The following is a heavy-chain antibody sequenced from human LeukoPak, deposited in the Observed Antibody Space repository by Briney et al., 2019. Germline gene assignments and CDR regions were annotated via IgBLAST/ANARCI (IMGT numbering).Heavy chain of an antibody. CDR1: GYTFTSYG. D-gene: IGHD3-9*01. CDR2: ISAYNGNT. V-gene: IGHV1-18*01. Sequence: ASVKVSCKASGYTFTSYGISWVRQAPGQGLEWMGWISAYNGNTNYAQKLQGRVTMTTDTSTSTAYMELRGLRSDDTAVYYCARTGSPSVLRYFDWFGHNPVANDAFDIWGQGTMVTVSS. CDR3: ARTGSPSVLRYFDWFGHNPVANDAFDI. J-gene: IGHJ3*02.